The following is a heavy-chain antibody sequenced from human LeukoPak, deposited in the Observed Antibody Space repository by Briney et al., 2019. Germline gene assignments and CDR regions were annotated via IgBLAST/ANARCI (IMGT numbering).Heavy chain of an antibody. J-gene: IGHJ4*02. D-gene: IGHD2-15*01. Sequence: GGSLRLSCVASGFPFSSYWMTWVRQAPGKGLEWVANIKQDGSKKSYVDSVKGRFTISRDNAKNSLYLQMNSLRAEDTAVYCCAKVPGTYCSGGSCYVSYWGQGTLVTVSS. CDR3: AKVPGTYCSGGSCYVSY. V-gene: IGHV3-7*03. CDR1: GFPFSSYW. CDR2: IKQDGSKK.